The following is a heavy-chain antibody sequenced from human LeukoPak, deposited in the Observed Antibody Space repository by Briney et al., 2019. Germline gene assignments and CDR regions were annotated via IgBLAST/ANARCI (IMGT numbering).Heavy chain of an antibody. Sequence: PSETLSLTCAVSGYSMNSGYYWGWIRQTPGKGLEWIGSMYHSGTTFYNRSLKSRVTISIDTSKNHLSLRLGSVTAADTAVYYCARLDNSAWDFDYWGQGTLVTVSS. J-gene: IGHJ4*02. CDR2: MYHSGTT. D-gene: IGHD6-19*01. V-gene: IGHV4-38-2*01. CDR1: GYSMNSGYY. CDR3: ARLDNSAWDFDY.